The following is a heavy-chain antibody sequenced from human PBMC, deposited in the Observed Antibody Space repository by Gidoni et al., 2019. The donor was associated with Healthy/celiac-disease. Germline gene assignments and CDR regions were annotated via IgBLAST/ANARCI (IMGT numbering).Heavy chain of an antibody. Sequence: EVQLVESGGGLVQPGGSLRLSCSASGFTFSSYAMHWVRQAPGKGLEYVSAISSNGGSTYYADSVKGRFTISRDNSKNTLYLQMSSLRAEDTAVYYCVKSGRLLWGSYWGQGTLVTVSS. D-gene: IGHD3-16*01. CDR3: VKSGRLLWGSY. J-gene: IGHJ4*02. CDR1: GFTFSSYA. CDR2: ISSNGGST. V-gene: IGHV3-64D*08.